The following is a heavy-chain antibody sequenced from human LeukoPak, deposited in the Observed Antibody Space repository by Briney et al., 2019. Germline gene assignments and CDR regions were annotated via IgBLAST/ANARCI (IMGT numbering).Heavy chain of an antibody. CDR2: IWYDGSNK. D-gene: IGHD3-22*01. Sequence: GGSLRLSCAASGFIVSHNYMIWVRQAPGKGLEWVAVIWYDGSNKYYADSVKGRFTISRDNSKNTLYLQMNSLRAEDTAVYYCARSRYSSGYYDYWGQGTLVTVSS. CDR1: GFIVSHNY. J-gene: IGHJ4*02. V-gene: IGHV3-33*08. CDR3: ARSRYSSGYYDY.